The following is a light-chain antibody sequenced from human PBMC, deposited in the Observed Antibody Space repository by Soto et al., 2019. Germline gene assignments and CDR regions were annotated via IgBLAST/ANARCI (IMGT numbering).Light chain of an antibody. CDR2: AVS. J-gene: IGKJ3*01. CDR3: QQSYSTLFA. V-gene: IGKV1-39*01. CDR1: QTVIRY. Sequence: IQMTQFPSSLSASVGDRVTITCRAGQTVIRYLNWYQQKPGRAPNLLIYAVSNLQSGVLSRFSGSGSGTEFTLTISDLQPEDFATYYCQQSYSTLFAFGPGTHVGIK.